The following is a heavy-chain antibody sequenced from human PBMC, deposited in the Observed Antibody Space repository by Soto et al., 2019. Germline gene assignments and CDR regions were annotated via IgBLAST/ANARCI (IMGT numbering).Heavy chain of an antibody. D-gene: IGHD2-21*02. CDR2: IYPGDSDT. J-gene: IGHJ4*02. CDR1: GYSFTSYW. Sequence: PGESLKISCKGSGYSFTSYWIGWVRQMPGKGLEWMGIIYPGDSDTRYSPSFQGQVTISADKSISTAYLQWSSLKASDTAMYYCARLGRGDRLCGGDCYEFGYWGQGTLVTVSS. CDR3: ARLGRGDRLCGGDCYEFGY. V-gene: IGHV5-51*01.